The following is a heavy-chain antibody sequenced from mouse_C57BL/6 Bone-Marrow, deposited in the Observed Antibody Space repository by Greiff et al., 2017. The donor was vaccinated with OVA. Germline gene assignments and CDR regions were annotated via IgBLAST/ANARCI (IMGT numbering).Heavy chain of an antibody. V-gene: IGHV5-9-1*02. Sequence: EVKLMESGAGLVKPGGSLKLSCAASGFTFSSYAMSWVRQTPEKRLEWVAYISSGGDYIYYADTVKGRFTISRDNARNTLYLQMSSLKSEDTAMYYCTRGFYYGSSYRYFDYWGQGTTLTVSS. CDR2: ISSGGDYI. D-gene: IGHD1-1*01. CDR1: GFTFSSYA. J-gene: IGHJ2*01. CDR3: TRGFYYGSSYRYFDY.